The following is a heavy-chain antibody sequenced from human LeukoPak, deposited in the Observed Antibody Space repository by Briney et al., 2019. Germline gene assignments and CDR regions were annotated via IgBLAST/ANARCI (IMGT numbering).Heavy chain of an antibody. CDR2: FSRNGGTV. V-gene: IGHV3-11*01. CDR3: ARCSSLVGGFDS. CDR1: GFSFNQHS. J-gene: IGHJ4*02. Sequence: PGVSLRLSCAASGFSFNQHSMSWIPPAPGKGLEGLSYFSRNGGTVHYAVSVEGRVTTSRDKAKNSMNLQINGPRTDDAAVYFCARCSSLVGGFDSWGRGTLVTVSS.